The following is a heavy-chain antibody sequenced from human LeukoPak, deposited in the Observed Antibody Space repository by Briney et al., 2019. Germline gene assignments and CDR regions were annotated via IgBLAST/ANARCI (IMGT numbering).Heavy chain of an antibody. Sequence: GGSLRLSCAASGFTFSSCAMSWVRQAPGKRLEWVSTISASGGGTYYADSVKGRFTISRDNSKNTLSLQMNSLRVEDTAVYYCAKRHAAPGTPIYYFDYWGQGTLVTVSS. CDR3: AKRHAAPGTPIYYFDY. V-gene: IGHV3-23*01. CDR1: GFTFSSCA. CDR2: ISASGGGT. J-gene: IGHJ4*02. D-gene: IGHD6-13*01.